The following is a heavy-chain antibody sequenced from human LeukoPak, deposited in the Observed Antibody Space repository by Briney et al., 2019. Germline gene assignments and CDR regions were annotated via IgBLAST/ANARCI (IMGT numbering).Heavy chain of an antibody. CDR3: ARGYALYSGRYIDFDY. J-gene: IGHJ4*02. V-gene: IGHV1-2*02. CDR2: INPNNGGT. CDR1: GYTFTGHY. D-gene: IGHD1-26*01. Sequence: ASVKVSCKASGYTFTGHYMHWVRQAPGQGLEWMGWINPNNGGTNYAQKFQGRVNMTRDTSISTAYMELSRLRSDDTAVYYCARGYALYSGRYIDFDYWGQGTLVTVSS.